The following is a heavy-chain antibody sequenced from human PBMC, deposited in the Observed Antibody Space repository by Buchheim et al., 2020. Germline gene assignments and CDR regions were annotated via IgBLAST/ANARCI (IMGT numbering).Heavy chain of an antibody. D-gene: IGHD3-22*01. J-gene: IGHJ6*02. CDR3: ARETRDYYDSSGYYFRYYYYGMDV. CDR1: GGSISSSNW. Sequence: QVQLQESGPGLVKPSGTLSLTCAVSGGSISSSNWWSWVRQPPGKGLEWIGEIYHSGSTNYNPSPKSRVTISVDKSKNQFSLKLSSVTAADTAVYYCARETRDYYDSSGYYFRYYYYGMDVWGQGTT. CDR2: IYHSGST. V-gene: IGHV4-4*02.